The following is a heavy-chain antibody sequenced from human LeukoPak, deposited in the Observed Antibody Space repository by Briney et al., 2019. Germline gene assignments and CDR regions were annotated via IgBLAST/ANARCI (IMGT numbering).Heavy chain of an antibody. CDR1: GYSFTSYW. Sequence: GESLKISCKGSGYSFTSYWIGWVRQMPGKGLEWMGVVYPGDSDTIYSPSFQGQVTISADKSTSTAYLQWSSLKASDTAMYYCATVAGYSSSWYVSWFDPWGQGTLVTVSS. CDR3: ATVAGYSSSWYVSWFDP. J-gene: IGHJ5*02. D-gene: IGHD6-13*01. CDR2: VYPGDSDT. V-gene: IGHV5-51*01.